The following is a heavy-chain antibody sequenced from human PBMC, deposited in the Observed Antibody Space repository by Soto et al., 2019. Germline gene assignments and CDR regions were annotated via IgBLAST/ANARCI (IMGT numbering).Heavy chain of an antibody. V-gene: IGHV1-46*01. D-gene: IGHD6-13*01. CDR2: INPSGGST. CDR1: GYTFTSYY. Sequence: ASVKVSCKASGYTFTSYYMHWVRQAPGQGLEWMGIINPSGGSTSYAQKFQGRVTMTRDTSTSTVYMELSSLRSEDTAVYYCARAPGIAAAGTIWFDPWGQGTLVTVSS. CDR3: ARAPGIAAAGTIWFDP. J-gene: IGHJ5*02.